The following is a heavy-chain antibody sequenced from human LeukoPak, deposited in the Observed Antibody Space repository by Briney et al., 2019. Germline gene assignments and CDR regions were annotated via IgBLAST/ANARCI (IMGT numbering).Heavy chain of an antibody. CDR2: IKQDGSEK. V-gene: IGHV3-7*01. Sequence: GSLRLSCAASGFTFSSYWMSWVRQAPGKGLEWVANIKQDGSEKYYVDSVKGRFTISRDNTKNSLYLQMNSLRAEDTAVYYCAREGRVGATIRVAFDIWGQGTMVTVSS. CDR1: GFTFSSYW. D-gene: IGHD1-26*01. CDR3: AREGRVGATIRVAFDI. J-gene: IGHJ3*02.